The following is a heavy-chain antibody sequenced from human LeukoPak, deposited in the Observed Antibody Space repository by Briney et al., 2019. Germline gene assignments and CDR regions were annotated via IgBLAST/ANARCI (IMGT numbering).Heavy chain of an antibody. D-gene: IGHD5/OR15-5a*01. CDR2: IYNSVST. J-gene: IGHJ5*01. V-gene: IGHV4-38-2*01. Sequence: SETLSPTCVVSDYSITSGDYWAWIRQPPGKGLEWIGSIYNSVSTSYNPSLKSRVTMSVDPSKNQFSLNLRSVTAADTAVYFCARNMSTEGWFDSWGRGTLVTVSS. CDR1: DYSITSGDY. CDR3: ARNMSTEGWFDS.